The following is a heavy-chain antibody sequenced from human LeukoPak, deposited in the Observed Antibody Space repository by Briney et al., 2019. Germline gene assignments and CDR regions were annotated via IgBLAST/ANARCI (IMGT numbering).Heavy chain of an antibody. D-gene: IGHD1-26*01. CDR2: INHSGST. CDR1: GGSFSGYY. CDR3: ARTTFRKSGSYP. J-gene: IGHJ4*02. V-gene: IGHV4-34*01. Sequence: SETLSLTCAVYGGSFSGYYWSWIRQPPGKGLEWIGEINHSGSTNYNPSLKSRVTISVDTSKNQFSLKLSSVTASDTAVYYCARTTFRKSGSYPWGQGTLVTVSS.